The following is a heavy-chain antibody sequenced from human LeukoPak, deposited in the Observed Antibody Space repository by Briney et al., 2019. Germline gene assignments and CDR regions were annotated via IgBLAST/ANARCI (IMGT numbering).Heavy chain of an antibody. D-gene: IGHD4-23*01. Sequence: SVKVSCKASGFTFTSSAVQWVRQACGQRLEWIGWIVVGSGNTNYAQKFQERVTITRDMSTSTAYMELSSLRSEDTAVYYCAAEGGKVSVFDYWGQGTLVTVSS. V-gene: IGHV1-58*01. CDR3: AAEGGKVSVFDY. CDR2: IVVGSGNT. J-gene: IGHJ4*02. CDR1: GFTFTSSA.